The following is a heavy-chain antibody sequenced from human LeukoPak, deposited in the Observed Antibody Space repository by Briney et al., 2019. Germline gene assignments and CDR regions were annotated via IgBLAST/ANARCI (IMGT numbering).Heavy chain of an antibody. CDR1: GGSISSGGYY. CDR3: ARDRLAVGATGLDYGIDV. CDR2: IYYSGST. Sequence: SETLSLTCTVSGGSISSGGYYWSWIRQHPGKGLEWIGYIYYSGSTYYNPSLKSRVTISVDTSKNQFSLKLSSVTAADTAVYYRARDRLAVGATGLDYGIDVWGQGTTVTVSS. V-gene: IGHV4-31*03. D-gene: IGHD1-26*01. J-gene: IGHJ6*02.